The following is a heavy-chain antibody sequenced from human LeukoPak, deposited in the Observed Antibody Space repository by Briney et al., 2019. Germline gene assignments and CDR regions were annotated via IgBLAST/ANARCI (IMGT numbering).Heavy chain of an antibody. CDR2: INPNGGGT. CDR3: AREAGATDYYYYGMDV. J-gene: IGHJ6*02. D-gene: IGHD1-26*01. V-gene: IGHV1-2*02. CDR1: GYTFTGYY. Sequence: GASVKVSCKASGYTFTGYYIHWVRQAPGQGLEWMGWINPNGGGTNYAQKFQGRVTMTRDTSISTAYMELSRLRSDDTAVYYCAREAGATDYYYYGMDVWGQGTTVTVSS.